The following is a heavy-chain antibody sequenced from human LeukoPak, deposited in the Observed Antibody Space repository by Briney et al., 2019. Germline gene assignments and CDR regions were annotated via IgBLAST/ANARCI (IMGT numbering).Heavy chain of an antibody. J-gene: IGHJ6*02. D-gene: IGHD1-26*01. Sequence: GPSVKVSCKASGGTFSSYAISWVRQAPGQGLEWMGRIIPILGIANYAQKFQGRVTITADKSTSTAYMELSSLRSEDTAVYYCARAPRPVRGGDYYYYGMDVWGQGTTVTVSS. CDR2: IIPILGIA. V-gene: IGHV1-69*04. CDR3: ARAPRPVRGGDYYYYGMDV. CDR1: GGTFSSYA.